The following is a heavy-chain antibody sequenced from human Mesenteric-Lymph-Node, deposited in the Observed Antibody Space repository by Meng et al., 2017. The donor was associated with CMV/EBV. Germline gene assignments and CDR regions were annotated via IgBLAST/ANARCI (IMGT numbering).Heavy chain of an antibody. CDR3: AKDHEMYCVKTSCFYMDV. D-gene: IGHD2-2*01. J-gene: IGHJ6*02. CDR1: GFSFSKYG. V-gene: IGHV3-30*02. CDR2: KRYDGSNE. Sequence: GGSLRLSCAASGFSFSKYGMHWVRQAQGKGLEWVAFKRYDGSNEYYADSVKGRLTISRDNSKNSLYLQMNNLRPEDTAVYYCAKDHEMYCVKTSCFYMDVWGQGTTVTVSS.